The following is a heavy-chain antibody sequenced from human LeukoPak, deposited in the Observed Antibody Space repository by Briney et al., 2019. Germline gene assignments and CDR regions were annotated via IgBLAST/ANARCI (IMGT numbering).Heavy chain of an antibody. J-gene: IGHJ4*02. CDR3: ARQTIEMATLDY. D-gene: IGHD5-12*01. CDR1: GGSFSGYY. Sequence: SETLSLTCAVYGGSFSGYYWSWIRQPPGKGLEWIGEINHSGSTNYNPSLKSRVTISVDTSKNQFSLKLSSVTAADTAVYYYARQTIEMATLDYWGQGTLVTVSS. V-gene: IGHV4-34*01. CDR2: INHSGST.